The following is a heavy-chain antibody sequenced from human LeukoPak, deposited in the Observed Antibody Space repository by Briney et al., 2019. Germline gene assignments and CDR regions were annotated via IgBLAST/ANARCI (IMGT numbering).Heavy chain of an antibody. D-gene: IGHD3-16*01. CDR2: ISDDGSSK. V-gene: IGHV3-30*18. Sequence: GGSLRLSCAASGFTFRTYGMHWVRQAPGKGLEWVALISDDGSSKLYADSVKGRFTISRDNFRNTLYLQMNSLRLEDTAVYYCAKGGGRFHLPFYPWGQGTLVSVSS. CDR3: AKGGGRFHLPFYP. CDR1: GFTFRTYG. J-gene: IGHJ5*02.